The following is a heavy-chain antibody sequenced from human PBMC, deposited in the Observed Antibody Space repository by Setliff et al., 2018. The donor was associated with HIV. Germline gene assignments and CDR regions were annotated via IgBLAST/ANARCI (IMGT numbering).Heavy chain of an antibody. D-gene: IGHD3-10*01. Sequence: SETLSLTCAVYGGSFSGYCWSWIRQPPGTGLEWIGEIQHSGRINYNPSLRSRVTTSVDTSKSQFSLRLNSVTATDTALYYCARGRFHRLHRPYSGSGSLGIQYFDYWGQGTLVTVSS. J-gene: IGHJ4*02. CDR1: GGSFSGYC. V-gene: IGHV4-34*01. CDR2: IQHSGRI. CDR3: ARGRFHRLHRPYSGSGSLGIQYFDY.